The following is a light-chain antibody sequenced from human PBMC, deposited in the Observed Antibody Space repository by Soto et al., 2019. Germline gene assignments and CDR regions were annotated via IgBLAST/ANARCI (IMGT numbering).Light chain of an antibody. Sequence: QSVLTQPPSVSGAPGQRVTISCTGSRSTIGAGYDVHWYQRPPVTAPTLLIQGNNNRPSGGPDRFSGSKSGTSASLASNGLQAEDVADYYSPAYESSLSRWLLGGGTKGTVL. CDR2: GNN. CDR3: PAYESSLSRWL. V-gene: IGLV1-40*01. J-gene: IGLJ2*01. CDR1: RSTIGAGYD.